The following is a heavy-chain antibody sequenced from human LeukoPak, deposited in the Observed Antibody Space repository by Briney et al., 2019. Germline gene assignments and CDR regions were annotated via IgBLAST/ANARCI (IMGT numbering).Heavy chain of an antibody. J-gene: IGHJ3*01. CDR3: ARKGNAFDF. D-gene: IGHD3-10*01. CDR2: IKLDVSET. V-gene: IGHV3-7*01. CDR1: GFTFSSYW. Sequence: GGSLRLSCGASGFTFSSYWMTWVRQAPGKGVEWVANIKLDVSETYYVDSVRGRFTISRDNTKNSLYLQMDSLRAEDTAVYYCARKGNAFDFWGQGTMVTVSS.